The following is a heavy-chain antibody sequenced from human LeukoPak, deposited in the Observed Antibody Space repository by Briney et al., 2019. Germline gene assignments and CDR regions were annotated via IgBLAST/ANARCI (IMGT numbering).Heavy chain of an antibody. J-gene: IGHJ2*01. D-gene: IGHD3-22*01. Sequence: SVKVSCKASGGTFSSYAISWVRQAPEQGLEWMGRIIPILGIANYAQKFQGRVTITADKSTSTAYMELSSLRSEDTAVYYCARDLGDSSAPGLWGRGTLVTVSS. CDR1: GGTFSSYA. CDR3: ARDLGDSSAPGL. V-gene: IGHV1-69*04. CDR2: IIPILGIA.